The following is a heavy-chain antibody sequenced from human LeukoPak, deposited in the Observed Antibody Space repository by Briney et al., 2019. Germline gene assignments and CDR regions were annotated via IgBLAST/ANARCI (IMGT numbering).Heavy chain of an antibody. CDR1: GGSISNTNYY. J-gene: IGHJ4*02. CDR3: ARHDPSYSSGPLDS. Sequence: ASETLSLTCSVSGGSISNTNYYWAWIRQSPGRGLEWIGSIYYTGTTFDNPSLKSRVTISEDTSKNQFSLKLTSVTAADTAVYFCARHDPSYSSGPLDSWGQGTLVTVSS. V-gene: IGHV4-39*01. CDR2: IYYTGTT. D-gene: IGHD6-19*01.